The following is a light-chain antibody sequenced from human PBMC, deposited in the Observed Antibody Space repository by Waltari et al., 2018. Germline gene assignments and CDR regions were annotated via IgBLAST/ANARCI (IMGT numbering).Light chain of an antibody. J-gene: IGLJ3*02. CDR1: SGHSSYA. Sequence: QLVLTQSPSASASLGASVKLTCTLSSGHSSYAIDWHPQHPEKGPRYLMKLNSDGSHSKGDGIPDRFSGSSSGAERSLTISNLQSEDEADYYCQSWGTGIPWVFGGGTKLTVL. CDR2: LNSDGSH. CDR3: QSWGTGIPWV. V-gene: IGLV4-69*01.